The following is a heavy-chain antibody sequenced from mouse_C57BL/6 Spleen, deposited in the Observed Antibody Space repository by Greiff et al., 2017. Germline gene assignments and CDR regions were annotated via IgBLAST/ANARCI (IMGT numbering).Heavy chain of an antibody. J-gene: IGHJ1*03. CDR2: IDPSDSET. Sequence: VQLQQSGPELVKPGSSVKLSCKASGYTFTSYWMHWVKQRPIQGLEWIGNIDPSDSETHYNQKFKDKATLTVDKSSSTAYMQLSSLTSEDSAVYYGARGSTTVAGYFDVWGTGTTVTVSS. CDR1: GYTFTSYW. V-gene: IGHV1-52*01. D-gene: IGHD1-1*01. CDR3: ARGSTTVAGYFDV.